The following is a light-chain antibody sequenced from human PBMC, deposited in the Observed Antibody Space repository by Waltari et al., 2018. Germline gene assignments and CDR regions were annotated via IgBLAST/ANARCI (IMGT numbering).Light chain of an antibody. CDR1: SRDIGSYNL. CDR2: DVT. J-gene: IGLJ1*01. Sequence: QSALTQPASMSGSPGQSITISCPGRSRDIGSYNLSLWFQQHPGKAPKLIIYDVTIRPSGVPDRFSGSRSGNTASLTVSGLLPDDEADYYCSAYEGPNNLVFGSGTKVTVL. V-gene: IGLV2-8*01. CDR3: SAYEGPNNLV.